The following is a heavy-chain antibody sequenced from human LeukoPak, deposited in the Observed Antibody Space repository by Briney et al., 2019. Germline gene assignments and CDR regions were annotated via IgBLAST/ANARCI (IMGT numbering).Heavy chain of an antibody. CDR3: AREQYYYDSSGPGGAFDI. V-gene: IGHV4-59*01. CDR2: MYYSEST. D-gene: IGHD3-22*01. CDR1: GGSISSYY. J-gene: IGHJ3*02. Sequence: SETLSLTCTVSGGSISSYYWSWIRQPPGKGLELIGYMYYSESTNYNPSLKSRVTISVYTSKNQFSLKLSSVTAADPAVYYCAREQYYYDSSGPGGAFDIWGQGTMVTVSS.